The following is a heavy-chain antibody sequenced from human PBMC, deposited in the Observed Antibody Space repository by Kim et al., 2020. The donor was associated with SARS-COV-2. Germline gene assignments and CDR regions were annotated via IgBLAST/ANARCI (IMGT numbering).Heavy chain of an antibody. D-gene: IGHD6-19*01. J-gene: IGHJ4*02. CDR3: ARVGYSSGWIDY. Sequence: NYNPSLKSRVTISVDTSKNQFSLKLSSGTAADTAVYYCARVGYSSGWIDYWGQGTLVTVSS. V-gene: IGHV4-34*01.